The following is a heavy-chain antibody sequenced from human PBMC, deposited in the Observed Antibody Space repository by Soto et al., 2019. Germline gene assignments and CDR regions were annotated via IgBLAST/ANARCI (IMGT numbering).Heavy chain of an antibody. CDR1: GWTFSGYY. CDR2: INHSGST. Sequence: SDTLSLTYAGYGWTFSGYYWSWIRQPPGKGLEWIGEINHSGSTNYNPSLKSRVTISVDTSKNQLSLKLSSVTAADTAVYYCARGLRAVRTTSSAFDIWGQGTMVT. CDR3: ARGLRAVRTTSSAFDI. D-gene: IGHD1-1*01. V-gene: IGHV4-34*01. J-gene: IGHJ3*02.